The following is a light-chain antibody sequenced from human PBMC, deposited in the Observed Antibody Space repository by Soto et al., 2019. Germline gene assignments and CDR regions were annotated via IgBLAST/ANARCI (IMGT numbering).Light chain of an antibody. CDR1: QSLGSN. Sequence: ENMLTQSPGTLSVSPGERATLSCRASQSLGSNYLAWFQQRPGQAPRLLIYGASTRATGVPDRFSGSGSGTEFTLTISSLQSEDFAVYYCQQYNNWPPITFGQGTLLEIK. V-gene: IGKV3-15*01. J-gene: IGKJ5*01. CDR2: GAS. CDR3: QQYNNWPPIT.